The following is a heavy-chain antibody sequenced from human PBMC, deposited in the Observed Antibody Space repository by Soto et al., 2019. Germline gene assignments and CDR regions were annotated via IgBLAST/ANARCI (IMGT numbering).Heavy chain of an antibody. Sequence: EVQLVECGGGLVQPGGSLSLSCAASGFTFSNYWMHWVRQAPGEGLVWVSRFHGAGSSTSYADSVKGRFTVSRDSAKSTLYLPMNSLRAEDTAVYYCARDSSGSCDYWGQGNLVTVPS. V-gene: IGHV3-74*01. CDR3: ARDSSGSCDY. J-gene: IGHJ4*02. CDR1: GFTFSNYW. CDR2: FHGAGSST.